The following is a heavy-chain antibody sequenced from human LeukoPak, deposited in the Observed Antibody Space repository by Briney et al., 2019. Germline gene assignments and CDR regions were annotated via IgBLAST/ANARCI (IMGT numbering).Heavy chain of an antibody. CDR1: GFTFSSDS. CDR3: ARELTSVPSR. V-gene: IGHV3-48*02. CDR2: ISSCDSTN. D-gene: IGHD4-17*01. Sequence: ESLTLTCAGSGFTFSSDSMNWVRQAQAQGLEWVSYISSCDSTNHYDNPVVSRLTTFRDNATNTLYLQMHSLGNAAKAAYYFARELTSVPSRWGEGTLVTASS. J-gene: IGHJ4*02.